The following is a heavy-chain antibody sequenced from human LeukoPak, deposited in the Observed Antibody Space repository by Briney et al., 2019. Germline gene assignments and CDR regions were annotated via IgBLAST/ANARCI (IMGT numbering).Heavy chain of an antibody. Sequence: GASVKVSCKASGYTFTSYTIHWVRQAPGRRLEWMGWINAGNGNTKYSQEFQDRVTITRDTSASTAYMELSSLRSEDMAVYYCARARYETRIWPKSRYDYYHYMDVWGKGTTVTVSS. D-gene: IGHD3-3*01. CDR1: GYTFTSYT. CDR2: INAGNGNT. V-gene: IGHV1-3*03. CDR3: ARARYETRIWPKSRYDYYHYMDV. J-gene: IGHJ6*03.